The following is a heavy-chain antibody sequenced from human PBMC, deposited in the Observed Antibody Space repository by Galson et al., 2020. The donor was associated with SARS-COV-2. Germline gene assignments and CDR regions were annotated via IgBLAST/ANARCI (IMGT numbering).Heavy chain of an antibody. Sequence: GGSLRLSCAASGFTFSRYGMHWVRQSPGKGLDWVAVMSYEGRNAYYAESVKGRFTISRDNSKNTLYLQMNSLGPEDTGVYYCAKESDEEVVPAAIGNWGQGTLVTVTT. V-gene: IGHV3-30*18. D-gene: IGHD2-2*01. J-gene: IGHJ4*02. CDR1: GFTFSRYG. CDR2: MSYEGRNA. CDR3: AKESDEEVVPAAIGN.